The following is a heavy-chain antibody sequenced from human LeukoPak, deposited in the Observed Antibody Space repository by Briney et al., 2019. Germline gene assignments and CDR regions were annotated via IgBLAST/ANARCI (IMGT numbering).Heavy chain of an antibody. J-gene: IGHJ4*02. D-gene: IGHD3-10*01. CDR2: ISYDGSNK. CDR3: AKDWRYYYGSGSYSVFDY. V-gene: IGHV3-30*18. CDR1: GFTFSSYG. Sequence: GGSLRLSCAASGFTFSSYGMHWVRQAPGKGLEWVAVISYDGSNKYYADSVKGRFTISRDNSKNTLYLQMNSLRAEDTAVYYCAKDWRYYYGSGSYSVFDYWGQGTLVTVSS.